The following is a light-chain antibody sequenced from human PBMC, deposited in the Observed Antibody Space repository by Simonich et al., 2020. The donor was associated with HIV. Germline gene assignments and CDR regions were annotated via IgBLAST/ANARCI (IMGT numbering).Light chain of an antibody. CDR2: EGS. V-gene: IGLV2-23*03. CDR3: CSYAGGSTFV. CDR1: SSDVGCYNL. Sequence: QSALTQPASVSGSPGQSITISCTGTSSDVGCYNLVSWYQQHPGKAPKLMIYEGSKRPSGVSNRFSGSKSGNTASLTISGLQAEDEADYYCCSYAGGSTFVFGGGTKLTVL. J-gene: IGLJ2*01.